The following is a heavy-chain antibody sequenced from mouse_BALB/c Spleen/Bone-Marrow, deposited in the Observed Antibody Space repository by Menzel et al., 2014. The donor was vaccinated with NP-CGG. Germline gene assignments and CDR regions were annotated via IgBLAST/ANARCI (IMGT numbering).Heavy chain of an antibody. CDR2: INPDSSTI. CDR3: TRLHYYGYSAY. D-gene: IGHD1-2*01. J-gene: IGHJ3*01. V-gene: IGHV4-1*02. CDR1: GFDFSRFW. Sequence: VQLQQSGGGLVQPGGSLKLSCAASGFDFSRFWMSWVRQAPGKGLEWIGEINPDSSTINYTPSLKDKFIISRVNVKNTLYLQKSKVRSEDTALYYCTRLHYYGYSAYWGQGTLVTVST.